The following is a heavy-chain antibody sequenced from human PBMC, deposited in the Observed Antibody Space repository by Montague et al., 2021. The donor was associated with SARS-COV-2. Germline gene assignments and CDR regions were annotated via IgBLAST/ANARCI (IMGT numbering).Heavy chain of an antibody. CDR2: IYYSGST. CDR1: GGSISSSSYY. J-gene: IGHJ6*02. Sequence: SETLSLTCTVSGGSISSSSYYWGWLRQPPGKGLEGIGSIYYSGSTYYYPSLKSRVTLSVATSKNHFSLKLGSVTAADTAVYYCAAGEKDFAASSWDVFYYYGMDVWGQGTTVTVSS. V-gene: IGHV4-39*02. D-gene: IGHD6-13*01. CDR3: AAGEKDFAASSWDVFYYYGMDV.